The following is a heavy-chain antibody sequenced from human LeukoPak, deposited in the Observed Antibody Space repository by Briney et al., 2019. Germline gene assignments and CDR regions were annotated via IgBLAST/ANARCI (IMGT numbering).Heavy chain of an antibody. CDR3: AREPLEGDDTLTGYEH. CDR2: ISSSSSYI. Sequence: PGGSLRLSCAASGFTFSSYSMNWVRQAPGKGLEWVSSISSSSSYIYYADSVKGRFTISRDNAKNSLYLQMNSLRAEDTAVYYCAREPLEGDDTLTGYEHWGQGTLVTVSS. J-gene: IGHJ1*01. CDR1: GFTFSSYS. D-gene: IGHD3-9*01. V-gene: IGHV3-21*01.